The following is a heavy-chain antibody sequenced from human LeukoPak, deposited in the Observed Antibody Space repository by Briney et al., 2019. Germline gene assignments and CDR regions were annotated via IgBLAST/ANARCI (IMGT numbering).Heavy chain of an antibody. J-gene: IGHJ4*02. CDR3: AKGQLWFGEARVDY. V-gene: IGHV3-33*06. D-gene: IGHD3-10*01. Sequence: PGRSLRLSCAASGFTFSSYGMHWVRQAPGKGLEWVAVIWYDGSNKYYADSVKGRFTISRDNSKNTLYLQMNSLRAEDTAVYYCAKGQLWFGEARVDYWGQGTLVTVSS. CDR1: GFTFSSYG. CDR2: IWYDGSNK.